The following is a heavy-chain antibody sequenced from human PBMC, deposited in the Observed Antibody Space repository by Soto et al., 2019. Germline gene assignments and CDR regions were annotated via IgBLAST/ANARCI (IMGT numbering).Heavy chain of an antibody. D-gene: IGHD3-22*01. CDR1: GGSISSYY. CDR2: IYYSGST. V-gene: IGHV4-59*01. CDR3: ARYPQPNYYDSSGYYPYYYYYMDV. Sequence: SETLSLTCTVSGGSISSYYWSWIRQPPGKGLEWIGYIYYSGSTNYNPSLKSRVTISVDTSKNQFSLKLSSVTAADTAVYYCARYPQPNYYDSSGYYPYYYYYMDVWGKGTTVTVSS. J-gene: IGHJ6*03.